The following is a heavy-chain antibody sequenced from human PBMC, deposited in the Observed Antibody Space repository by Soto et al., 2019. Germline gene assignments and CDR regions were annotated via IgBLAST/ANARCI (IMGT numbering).Heavy chain of an antibody. CDR2: ISSSGSTI. CDR1: GFTFSDYY. J-gene: IGHJ3*02. Sequence: PGGSLRLSCAAYGFTFSDYYMSWIRQAPGKGLEWVSYISSSGSTIYYADSVKGRFTISRDNAKNSLYLQMNSLRAEDSAVYYCARAGPITEGAFDIWGQGTMVTVSS. V-gene: IGHV3-11*01. D-gene: IGHD3-10*01. CDR3: ARAGPITEGAFDI.